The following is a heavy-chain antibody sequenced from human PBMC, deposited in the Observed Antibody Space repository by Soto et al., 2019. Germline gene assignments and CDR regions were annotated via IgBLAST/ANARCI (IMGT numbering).Heavy chain of an antibody. CDR2: IWYDGSNK. V-gene: IGHV3-33*01. Sequence: QVQLVESGGGVVQPGRSMRLSCAASGFTFSSYGMHWVRQAPGKGLEWVAVIWYDGSNKYYADSVKGRFTISRDNSKNTLYLQMNSLRDEDTAVYYCARGWSSGWPKDWGQGTLVTVSS. CDR1: GFTFSSYG. CDR3: ARGWSSGWPKD. J-gene: IGHJ4*02. D-gene: IGHD6-19*01.